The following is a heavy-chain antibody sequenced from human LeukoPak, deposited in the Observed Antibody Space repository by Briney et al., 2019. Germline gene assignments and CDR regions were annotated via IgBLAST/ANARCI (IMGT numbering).Heavy chain of an antibody. CDR1: GYTFTGYY. V-gene: IGHV1-2*02. Sequence: GASVKVSCKASGYTFTGYYMHWVRQAPGQGLEWMGWINPNSGGTNYAQKFQGRVTMTRDTSISTAYMELSRLRSDDTAVYYCARARAAAGIGDAFDIWGQGTMVTVSS. D-gene: IGHD6-13*01. J-gene: IGHJ3*02. CDR3: ARARAAAGIGDAFDI. CDR2: INPNSGGT.